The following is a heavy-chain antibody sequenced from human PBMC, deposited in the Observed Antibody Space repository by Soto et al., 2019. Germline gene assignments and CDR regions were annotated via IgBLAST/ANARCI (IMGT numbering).Heavy chain of an antibody. CDR1: GFTFSSYS. J-gene: IGHJ4*02. CDR2: ISSSSSYI. V-gene: IGHV3-21*01. CDR3: ARASSSGWYFDY. Sequence: EVQLVESGGGLVKPGGSLRLSCAASGFTFSSYSMNWVRQAPGKGLEWVSSISSSSSYIYYADSVKGRFTISRDNAKNLLYLQMNSLRAEDTALYYCARASSSGWYFDYWGQGTLVTVSS. D-gene: IGHD6-19*01.